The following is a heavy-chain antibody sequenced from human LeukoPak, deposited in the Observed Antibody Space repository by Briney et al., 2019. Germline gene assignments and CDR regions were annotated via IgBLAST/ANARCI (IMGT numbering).Heavy chain of an antibody. Sequence: SSETLSLTCTVSGGSISSGGYYWSWIRQPPGKGLEWIGYIYHSGSTYYNPSLKSRVTISVDRSKNQFSLKLSSVTAADTAVYYCASFGSGSYAVDYWGQGTLVTVSS. CDR3: ASFGSGSYAVDY. CDR2: IYHSGST. J-gene: IGHJ4*02. V-gene: IGHV4-30-2*01. D-gene: IGHD3-10*01. CDR1: GGSISSGGYY.